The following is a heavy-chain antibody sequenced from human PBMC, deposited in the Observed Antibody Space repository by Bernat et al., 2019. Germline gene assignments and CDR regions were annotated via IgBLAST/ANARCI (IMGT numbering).Heavy chain of an antibody. J-gene: IGHJ4*02. CDR1: GFTFSNYA. D-gene: IGHD1-26*01. CDR3: VKDRIVMRGGYQDCVY. Sequence: EVQLLESGGGLVQPGRSLRLFCVASGFTFSNYAMSWVRQAPGKGLERVATVGSSGGDTYYADSVKGRFTISRDNSMSTLYLQMNSLRAEDTAVYYCVKDRIVMRGGYQDCVYWGQGALVTVSS. V-gene: IGHV3-23*01. CDR2: VGSSGGDT.